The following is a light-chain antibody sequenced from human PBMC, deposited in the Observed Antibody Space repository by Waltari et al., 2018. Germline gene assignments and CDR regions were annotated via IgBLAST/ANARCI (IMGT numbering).Light chain of an antibody. Sequence: QLVLTKSPSASASLGASVKLTCPLPSGDSSYPIAWHQQQPEKGPRYLMKLNSDGSNIKGDGIPDRFSGSSSGAGRYLIISSLQSEDEADYYCQTWDTGTWVFGGGTKLTVL. CDR1: SGDSSYP. V-gene: IGLV4-69*01. CDR3: QTWDTGTWV. CDR2: LNSDGSN. J-gene: IGLJ3*02.